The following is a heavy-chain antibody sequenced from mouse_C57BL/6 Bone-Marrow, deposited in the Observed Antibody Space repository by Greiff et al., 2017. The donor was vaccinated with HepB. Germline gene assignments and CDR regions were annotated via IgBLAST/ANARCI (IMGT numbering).Heavy chain of an antibody. CDR1: GFNIKDDY. V-gene: IGHV14-4*01. CDR2: IDPENGDT. CDR3: TTSPIMMDY. D-gene: IGHD1-1*01. Sequence: EVQLQQSGAELVRPGASVKLSCTASGFNIKDDYMHWVKQRPEQGLEWIGWIDPENGDTEYASKFQGKATITADTSSNTAYLQRSSLTSEDTAVYYCTTSPIMMDYWGQGTSVTVSS. J-gene: IGHJ4*01.